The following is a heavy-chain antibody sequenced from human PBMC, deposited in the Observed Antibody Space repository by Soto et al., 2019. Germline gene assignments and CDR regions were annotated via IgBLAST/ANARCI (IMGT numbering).Heavy chain of an antibody. CDR1: GYTFTSYG. V-gene: IGHV1-18*01. Sequence: ASVKVSCKASGYTFTSYGISWVRQAPGQGLEWMGWISAYNGNTNYAQKLQGRVTMTTDTSTSTAYMELRSLRSDDTAVYYCARGYCSGGSCYSFLGSYYYYYGMDVWGQGTTVTVSS. D-gene: IGHD2-15*01. CDR2: ISAYNGNT. CDR3: ARGYCSGGSCYSFLGSYYYYYGMDV. J-gene: IGHJ6*02.